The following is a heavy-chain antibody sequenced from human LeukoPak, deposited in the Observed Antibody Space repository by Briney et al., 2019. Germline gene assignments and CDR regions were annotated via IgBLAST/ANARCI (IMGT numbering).Heavy chain of an antibody. J-gene: IGHJ4*02. CDR2: IYYSGST. Sequence: KPSETLSLTCTVSGGSISSYYWSWIRQPPGKGLEWIGYIYYSGSTNYNPSLKSRVTISVDTSKNQFSLKLSSVTAADTAVYYCAGPSFGAWDLWGQGTLVTVSS. D-gene: IGHD1-26*01. CDR3: AGPSFGAWDL. CDR1: GGSISSYY. V-gene: IGHV4-59*01.